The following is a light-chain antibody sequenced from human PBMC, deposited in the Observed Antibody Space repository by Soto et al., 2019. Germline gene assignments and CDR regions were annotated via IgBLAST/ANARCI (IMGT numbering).Light chain of an antibody. CDR2: DGS. CDR1: QSVSNF. J-gene: IGKJ5*01. CDR3: QQRTNWPLT. Sequence: EIVLTQSPATLSLSPGERATLSCRASQSVSNFLAWYQQQPGQAPRLLIYDGSNRATGIPARFGGSGSGTDFTLTISSLEPEDFAVYYCQQRTNWPLTFGQGTRLEIK. V-gene: IGKV3-11*01.